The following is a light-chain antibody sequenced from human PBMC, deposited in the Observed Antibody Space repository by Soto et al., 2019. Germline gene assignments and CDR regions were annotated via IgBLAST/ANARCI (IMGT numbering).Light chain of an antibody. V-gene: IGLV2-14*01. CDR3: TSYTGSSTVL. J-gene: IGLJ2*01. CDR2: DVS. CDR1: SSDVGGYNY. Sequence: QSALTQPASVSESPGQSITISCTGTSSDVGGYNYVSWYQQHPGKPPKLMIYDVSNRPSGVSNRFSGSKSGNTASLTISGLQAEDDADYYCTSYTGSSTVLFGGGTKLTVL.